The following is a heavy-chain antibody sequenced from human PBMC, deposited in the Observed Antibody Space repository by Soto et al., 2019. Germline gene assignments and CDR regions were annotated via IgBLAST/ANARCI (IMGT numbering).Heavy chain of an antibody. CDR1: GGSFSGYY. CDR2: INHSRST. CDR3: ARCKVRRITGNQYYYYGMDV. V-gene: IGHV4-34*01. J-gene: IGHJ6*02. Sequence: SETLCLTCAVYGGSFSGYYWSWIRQPPGKGLEWIGEINHSRSTNYNPSLKSRVTISVDTSKNQFSLKLSSVTAADTAVYYCARCKVRRITGNQYYYYGMDVWGQGTTVTVSS. D-gene: IGHD1-20*01.